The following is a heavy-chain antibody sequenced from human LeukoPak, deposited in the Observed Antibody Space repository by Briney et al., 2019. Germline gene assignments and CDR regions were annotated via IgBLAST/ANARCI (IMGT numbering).Heavy chain of an antibody. Sequence: SETLSLTCTVSGGSVSSGSYYWSWIRQPPGKGLEWIGYIYCSGSTNYNPSLKSRITISVDTSKNQFSLKLSSVTAADTAVYYCARRSWYNWFDPWGQGTLVTVSS. CDR2: IYCSGST. CDR1: GGSVSSGSYY. J-gene: IGHJ5*02. D-gene: IGHD6-13*01. CDR3: ARRSWYNWFDP. V-gene: IGHV4-61*01.